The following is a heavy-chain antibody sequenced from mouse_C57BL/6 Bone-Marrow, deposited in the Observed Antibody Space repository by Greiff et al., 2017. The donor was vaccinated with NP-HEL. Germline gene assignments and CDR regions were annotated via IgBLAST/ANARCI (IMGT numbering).Heavy chain of an antibody. Sequence: DVQLQESGAELVRPGASVKLSCTASGFNIKDDYMHWVKQRPEQGLEWIGWIDPENGDTEYASKFQGKATITADTSSNTAYLQLSSLTSEDTAVYYCTSYGSLAWFAYWGQGTLVTVSA. CDR2: IDPENGDT. CDR1: GFNIKDDY. J-gene: IGHJ3*01. D-gene: IGHD1-1*01. CDR3: TSYGSLAWFAY. V-gene: IGHV14-4*01.